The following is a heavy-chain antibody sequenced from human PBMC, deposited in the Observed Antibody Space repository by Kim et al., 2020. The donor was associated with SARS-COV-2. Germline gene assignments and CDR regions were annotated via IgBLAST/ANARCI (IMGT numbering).Heavy chain of an antibody. CDR2: ISGSGDST. Sequence: GGSLRLSCAASGFTFSSYAVTWVRHAPGKGLEWVSAISGSGDSTYYADSVKGRFTISRDNSKNTLHLQMNNLRAEDTAVYYCAKDLTRWCFDLWGRGTVV. CDR3: AKDLTRWCFDL. J-gene: IGHJ2*01. CDR1: GFTFSSYA. V-gene: IGHV3-23*01.